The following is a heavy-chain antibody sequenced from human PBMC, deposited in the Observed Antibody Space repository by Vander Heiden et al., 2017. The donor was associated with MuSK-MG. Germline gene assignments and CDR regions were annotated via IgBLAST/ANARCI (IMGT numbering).Heavy chain of an antibody. CDR2: IITILGTA. D-gene: IGHD3-16*02. J-gene: IGHJ4*02. Sequence: QVQLVQSGAEVKKPGSSVKVSCTASGGTFSSYAISWVRQAPGQGLEWMGGIITILGTANDAQKFQGRVTITADESTSTAYMEMSRLRSEDTGVDDCARDLSLLRVWGQGTLVTVSS. V-gene: IGHV1-69*01. CDR1: GGTFSSYA. CDR3: ARDLSLLRV.